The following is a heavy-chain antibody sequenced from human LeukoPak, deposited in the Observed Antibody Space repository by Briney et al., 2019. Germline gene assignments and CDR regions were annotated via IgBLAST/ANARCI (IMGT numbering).Heavy chain of an antibody. J-gene: IGHJ4*02. V-gene: IGHV1-2*02. CDR1: GYTFTGYY. D-gene: IGHD5-24*01. CDR3: ARDRQRRDGLDY. CDR2: INPNSGGT. Sequence: AAVKVSCKASGYTFTGYYMHWVRQAPGQELEWMGWINPNSGGTNYAQKFQGRVTMTRDTSISTAYMELSRLRSDDTAVYYCARDRQRRDGLDYWGQGTLVTVS.